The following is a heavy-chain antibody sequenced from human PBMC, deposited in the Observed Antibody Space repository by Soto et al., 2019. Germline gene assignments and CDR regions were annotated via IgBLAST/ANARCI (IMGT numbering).Heavy chain of an antibody. CDR2: IIPIFGTA. Sequence: QVQLVQSGAEVKKPGSSVKVSCKASGGTFSSYAISWVRQAPGQGLEWMGGIIPIFGTANYAQKFQGRVTITXXEXTXXAYMELSSLRSEDTAVYYCAIRYYYGSGSHSRGDYWGQGTLVTVSS. CDR3: AIRYYYGSGSHSRGDY. CDR1: GGTFSSYA. V-gene: IGHV1-69*05. J-gene: IGHJ4*02. D-gene: IGHD3-10*01.